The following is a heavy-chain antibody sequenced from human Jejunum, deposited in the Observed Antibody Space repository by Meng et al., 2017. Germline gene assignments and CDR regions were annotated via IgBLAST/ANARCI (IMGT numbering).Heavy chain of an antibody. CDR3: ASDPNWSTN. CDR1: EFTFSSYA. J-gene: IGHJ4*02. D-gene: IGHD1-1*01. CDR2: ISLSDSRI. Sequence: VQLVGSGGGLVQPGGSLRLACEASEFTFSSYAMNWVRQAPGKGLEWVSSISLSDSRISYADSVKGRFTISRDNAKSSLYLQMNSLRAEDTAIYYCASDPNWSTNWGQGTLVTVSS. V-gene: IGHV3-21*04.